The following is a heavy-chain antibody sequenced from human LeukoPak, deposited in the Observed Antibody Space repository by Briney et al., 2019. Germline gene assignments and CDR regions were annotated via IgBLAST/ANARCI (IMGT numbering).Heavy chain of an antibody. Sequence: GRSLRLSCAASGLTFSSYGMHWVRQAPGKGLEWVAVIWYDGSNKYYADSVKGRFTISRDNSKNTLYLQMNSLRAEDTAVYYCAREGYSYGYMAFDIWGQGTMVTVSS. J-gene: IGHJ3*02. CDR2: IWYDGSNK. D-gene: IGHD5-18*01. CDR3: AREGYSYGYMAFDI. CDR1: GLTFSSYG. V-gene: IGHV3-33*01.